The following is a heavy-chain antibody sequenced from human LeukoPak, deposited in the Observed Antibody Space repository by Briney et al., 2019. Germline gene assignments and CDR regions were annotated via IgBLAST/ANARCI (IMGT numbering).Heavy chain of an antibody. D-gene: IGHD5-24*01. Sequence: GGSLRLSCVVSGFTFNRCWMNWVRQAPGKGLEWVAVISYDGSNKYYADSVKGRFTISRDNSKNTLYLQMNSLRAEDTAVYYCAREGGWLQRNLGFDYWGQGTLVTVSS. V-gene: IGHV3-30-3*01. CDR1: GFTFNRCW. J-gene: IGHJ4*02. CDR2: ISYDGSNK. CDR3: AREGGWLQRNLGFDY.